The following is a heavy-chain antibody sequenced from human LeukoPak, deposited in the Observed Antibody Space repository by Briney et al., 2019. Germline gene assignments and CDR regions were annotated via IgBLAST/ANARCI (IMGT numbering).Heavy chain of an antibody. D-gene: IGHD2-8*01. Sequence: GESLRLSCAASGFTFSDYYMSWIRQAPGKGLEWVSYISSSGSTIYYADSVKGRFTISRDNAKNSLYLQMNSLRAEDTAVYYCASRNQDCTNGVCYPSTWGKGTTVTVSS. CDR2: ISSSGSTI. CDR1: GFTFSDYY. J-gene: IGHJ6*04. CDR3: ASRNQDCTNGVCYPST. V-gene: IGHV3-11*04.